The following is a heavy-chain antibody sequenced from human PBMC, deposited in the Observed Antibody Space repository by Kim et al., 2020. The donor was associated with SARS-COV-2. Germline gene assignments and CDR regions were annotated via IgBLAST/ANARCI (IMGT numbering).Heavy chain of an antibody. V-gene: IGHV1-8*01. CDR1: GYTFTSYD. J-gene: IGHJ4*02. D-gene: IGHD1-26*01. CDR3: ASSASSRGGTFDY. CDR2: MNPNSGNT. Sequence: ASVKVSCKASGYTFTSYDINWVRQATGQGLEWMGWMNPNSGNTGYAQKFQGRVTMTRNTSISTAYMELSSLRSEDTAVYYCASSASSRGGTFDYWGQGTLVTVSS.